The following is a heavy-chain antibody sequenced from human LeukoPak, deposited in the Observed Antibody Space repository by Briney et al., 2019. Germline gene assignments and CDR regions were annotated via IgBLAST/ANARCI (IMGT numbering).Heavy chain of an antibody. CDR1: GGSISSYY. V-gene: IGHV4-59*01. CDR3: ARDQGGGGAFDI. D-gene: IGHD3-16*01. CDR2: IYYRGST. J-gene: IGHJ3*02. Sequence: SETLSLTCTVSGGSISSYYWSWIRQPPGKGLEWIGYIYYRGSTNYNSSLKSRVTISVATSKNQFSLKLSSVTAADTAVYYCARDQGGGGAFDIWGRGTMVTVSS.